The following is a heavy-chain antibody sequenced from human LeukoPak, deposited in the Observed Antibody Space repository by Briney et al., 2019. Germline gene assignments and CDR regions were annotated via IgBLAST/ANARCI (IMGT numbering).Heavy chain of an antibody. CDR1: GFTFSSYG. D-gene: IGHD2-21*02. Sequence: GGSLRLSCAASGFTFSSYGMHWVRQAPGKGLEWVAFIRYDGSNKYYADSVKGRFTISRDNSKNTLYLQMNSLRAEDTAVYYCARDSVTGDSEYFQHWGQGTLVTVSS. CDR2: IRYDGSNK. CDR3: ARDSVTGDSEYFQH. V-gene: IGHV3-30*02. J-gene: IGHJ1*01.